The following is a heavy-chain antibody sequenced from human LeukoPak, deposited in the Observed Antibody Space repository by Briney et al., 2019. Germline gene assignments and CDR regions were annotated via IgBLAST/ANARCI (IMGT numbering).Heavy chain of an antibody. CDR2: IYHTGGT. D-gene: IGHD7-27*01. J-gene: IGHJ4*02. CDR1: GGSVSDYY. V-gene: IGHV4-59*02. CDR3: ASRKLGNDY. Sequence: SETLSLTCTISGGSVSDYYWSWIRQSPGKGLEWIGYIYHTGGTSYSPSLKSRVTISADTSQNQFSLKLSSVTAADTAVYYCASRKLGNDYWGQGTLVTVSS.